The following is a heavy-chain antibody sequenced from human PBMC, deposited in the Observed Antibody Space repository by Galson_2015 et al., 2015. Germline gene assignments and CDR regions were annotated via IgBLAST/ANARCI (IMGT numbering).Heavy chain of an antibody. CDR2: INPNSGGT. J-gene: IGHJ4*02. D-gene: IGHD4-17*01. Sequence: SVKVSCKASGYTFTGYYMHWVRQAPGQGLEWMGWINPNSGGTNYAQKFQGWVTMTRDTSISTAYMELSRLRSDDTAVYYCARELGHYGDHTPILGYWGQGTLVTVSS. CDR1: GYTFTGYY. V-gene: IGHV1-2*04. CDR3: ARELGHYGDHTPILGY.